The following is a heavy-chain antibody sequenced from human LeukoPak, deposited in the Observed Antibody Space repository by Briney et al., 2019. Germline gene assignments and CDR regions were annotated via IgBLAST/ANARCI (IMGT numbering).Heavy chain of an antibody. CDR3: ARTLGYYDFLKDYYYYNRDV. J-gene: IGHJ6*03. D-gene: IGHD3-9*01. Sequence: SETLSLTCTVSGGSISSYFWSWIRQPPGKGLEWIGYIYSSGNTNYNPSLKSRVTISVDRSKNQFSLKLSSVTTSDTAVYYCARTLGYYDFLKDYYYYNRDVGGKGTPVTIS. CDR2: IYSSGNT. V-gene: IGHV4-59*01. CDR1: GGSISSYF.